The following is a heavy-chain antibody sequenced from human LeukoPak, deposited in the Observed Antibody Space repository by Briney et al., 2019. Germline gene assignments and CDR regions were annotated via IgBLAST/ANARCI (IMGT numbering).Heavy chain of an antibody. Sequence: GESLKISCKGSGYSFTSYWIDWVRQMPGKGLEWMGIIYPGDSDTRYSPSFQGQVTISADKSISTAYLQWSSLKASDTAMYYCARRRYCGGDCYDRAFDIWGQGTMVTVSS. CDR3: ARRRYCGGDCYDRAFDI. CDR2: IYPGDSDT. CDR1: GYSFTSYW. J-gene: IGHJ3*02. D-gene: IGHD2-21*02. V-gene: IGHV5-51*01.